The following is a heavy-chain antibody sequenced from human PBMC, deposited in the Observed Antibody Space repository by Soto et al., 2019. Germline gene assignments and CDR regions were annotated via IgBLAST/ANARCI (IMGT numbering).Heavy chain of an antibody. CDR2: INHSGST. J-gene: IGHJ3*02. CDR1: GGSFSGYY. V-gene: IGHV4-34*01. CDR3: ARIGGGDIVVVPAADDAFDI. Sequence: QVQLQQWGAGLLKASETLSLTCAVYGGSFSGYYWSWIRQPPGKGLEWIGEINHSGSTNYNPSLKSRVTISVDTSKNQFSLKLGSVTAADTAVYYCARIGGGDIVVVPAADDAFDIWGQGTMVTVSS. D-gene: IGHD2-2*01.